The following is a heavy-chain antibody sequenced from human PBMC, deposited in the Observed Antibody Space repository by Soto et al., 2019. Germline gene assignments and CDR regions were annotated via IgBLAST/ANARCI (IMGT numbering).Heavy chain of an antibody. V-gene: IGHV1-46*01. CDR1: GYTFTNNY. Sequence: QVQLVQSGAEVMKPGASVKISCKTSGYTFTNNYINWVRQAPGQGLEWVGLINPNGASTTYARTFQGRVTMTRDTSTGTVDMELSSLRSDDTAVYYCARVVGLIKHDDFWSGYYDYWGQGTLVTVSS. CDR2: INPNGAST. D-gene: IGHD3-3*01. CDR3: ARVVGLIKHDDFWSGYYDY. J-gene: IGHJ4*02.